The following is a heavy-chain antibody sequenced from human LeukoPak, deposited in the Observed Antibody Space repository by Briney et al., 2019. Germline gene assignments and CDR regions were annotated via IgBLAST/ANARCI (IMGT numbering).Heavy chain of an antibody. V-gene: IGHV1-24*01. J-gene: IGHJ4*02. D-gene: IGHD5-24*01. Sequence: GASVKVPCKVSGYTLTELSMHWVRQAPGKGLEWMGGFDPEDGETIYAQKFQGRVTMTEDTSTDTAYMELSSLRSEDTAVYYCATDPWGKWVEMATIWLGYWGQGTLVTVSS. CDR2: FDPEDGET. CDR1: GYTLTELS. CDR3: ATDPWGKWVEMATIWLGY.